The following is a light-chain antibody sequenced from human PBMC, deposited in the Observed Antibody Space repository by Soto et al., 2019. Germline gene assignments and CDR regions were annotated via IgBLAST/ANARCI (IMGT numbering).Light chain of an antibody. Sequence: DIQMTQSPSTLSASVGDRVTITCRASQSIGRWLAWYQQKPGKAPKLLIYEASSLKSGVPSRFSGSGSGTEFTLTISSLQPDDFATYYCQKYNSYSRTFGQGTKLEIK. CDR3: QKYNSYSRT. V-gene: IGKV1-5*03. J-gene: IGKJ2*01. CDR1: QSIGRW. CDR2: EAS.